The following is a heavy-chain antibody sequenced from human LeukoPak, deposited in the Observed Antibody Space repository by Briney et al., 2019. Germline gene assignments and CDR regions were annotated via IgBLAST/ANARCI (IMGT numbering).Heavy chain of an antibody. CDR1: GYTFTSYG. CDR2: ISAYNGNT. V-gene: IGHV1-18*01. CDR3: ARVVAAAGRNWFDP. Sequence: ASVKVSCKASGYTFTSYGISWVRQAPGQGLEWMGWISAYNGNTNYAQKLQGRVTMTTDTSTSTAYMELRSLRSGDTAVYYCARVVAAAGRNWFDPWGQGTLVTVSS. J-gene: IGHJ5*02. D-gene: IGHD6-13*01.